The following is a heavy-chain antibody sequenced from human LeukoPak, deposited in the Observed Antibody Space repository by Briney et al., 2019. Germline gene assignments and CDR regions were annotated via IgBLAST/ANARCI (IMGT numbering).Heavy chain of an antibody. D-gene: IGHD3-16*01. CDR1: GYTFTSYG. Sequence: EASVKVSCKASGYTFTSYGISWVRQAPGQGLEWMGWISAYNGNTNYAQKLQGRVTMTTDTSTSTAYMELRSLRSEDTAVYYCARGGVTYYDYVWGSSYGMDVWGQGTTVTVSS. CDR3: ARGGVTYYDYVWGSSYGMDV. J-gene: IGHJ6*02. CDR2: ISAYNGNT. V-gene: IGHV1-18*01.